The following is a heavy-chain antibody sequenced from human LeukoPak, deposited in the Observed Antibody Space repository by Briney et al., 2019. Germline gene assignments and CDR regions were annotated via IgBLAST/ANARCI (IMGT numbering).Heavy chain of an antibody. CDR2: ISYDGSNR. CDR1: GFTFSSYA. Sequence: GGSLRLSCAASGFTFSSYAMSWVRQAPGKWLEWVAVISYDGSNRYSANSVKGRFTISRDNSKNTLYLQMNSLRAEDAAVYYCAKDASQGGADYYFDYWGQGTLVTVSS. CDR3: AKDASQGGADYYFDY. V-gene: IGHV3-30*18. D-gene: IGHD3-16*01. J-gene: IGHJ4*02.